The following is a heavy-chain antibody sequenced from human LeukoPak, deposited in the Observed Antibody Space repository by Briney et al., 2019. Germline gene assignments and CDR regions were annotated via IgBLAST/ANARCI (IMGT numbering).Heavy chain of an antibody. CDR3: ARDRRYYDSSGFDY. Sequence: PSQTLSLTCTVSGGSISSGSYYRSWIRQPAGKGLEWNGRIYTSGSTNYNPSLKSRVTISVDTSKNQFSLKLSSVTAADTAVYYCARDRRYYDSSGFDYWGQGTLVTVSS. V-gene: IGHV4-61*02. D-gene: IGHD3-22*01. J-gene: IGHJ4*02. CDR2: IYTSGST. CDR1: GGSISSGSYY.